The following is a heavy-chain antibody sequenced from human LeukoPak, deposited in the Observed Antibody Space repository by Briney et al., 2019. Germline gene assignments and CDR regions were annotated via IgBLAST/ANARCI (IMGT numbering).Heavy chain of an antibody. D-gene: IGHD5-18*01. Sequence: GRSLRLSCAASGFTFSSYAMHWFRQAPGKGLEWVAVISYDGSNKYYADSVKGRFTISRDNSKNTLYLQMNSLRAEDTAVYYCARDDSYGYFDYWGQGTLVTVSS. CDR3: ARDDSYGYFDY. CDR2: ISYDGSNK. J-gene: IGHJ4*02. V-gene: IGHV3-30*01. CDR1: GFTFSSYA.